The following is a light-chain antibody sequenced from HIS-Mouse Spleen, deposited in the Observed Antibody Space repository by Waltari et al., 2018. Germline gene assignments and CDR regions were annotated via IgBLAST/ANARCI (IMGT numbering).Light chain of an antibody. J-gene: IGLJ2*01. V-gene: IGLV3-1*01. Sequence: SYELTQPPSVSVSPGQTASITCSGDKLGDKYACWYQQKPGQSPVLVIYQDSKRPSRIPERFSGSNSGNTATLTISGTQAMDEADYYCQAWDSSYSVFGGGTKLIVL. CDR1: KLGDKY. CDR2: QDS. CDR3: QAWDSSYSV.